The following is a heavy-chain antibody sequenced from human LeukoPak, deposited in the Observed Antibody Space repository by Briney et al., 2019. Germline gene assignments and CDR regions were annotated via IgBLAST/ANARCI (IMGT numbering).Heavy chain of an antibody. J-gene: IGHJ5*02. CDR2: IYYSGNT. D-gene: IGHD1-26*01. CDR3: ARGIIVGATWGENDNWFDP. Sequence: PSETLSLTCTASGDSISSYYWSWIRQPPGKGLEWIGYIYYSGNTNYNPSLKSRVTISVDTSKNQSSLKLSSVTAADTAVYYCARGIIVGATWGENDNWFDPWGQGTLVTVSS. CDR1: GDSISSYY. V-gene: IGHV4-59*01.